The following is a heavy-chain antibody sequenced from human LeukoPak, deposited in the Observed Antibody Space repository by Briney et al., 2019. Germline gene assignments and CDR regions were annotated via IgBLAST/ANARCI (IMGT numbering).Heavy chain of an antibody. Sequence: GGSLRLSCAASGFTFSSYAMHWVRQAPGKGLEWVAVISYDGSNKYYADSVKGRFTISRDNSKNTLYLQMNSLRAEDTAVYYCAREKQGTGMDYFDYWGQGTLVTVSS. CDR2: ISYDGSNK. J-gene: IGHJ4*02. CDR3: AREKQGTGMDYFDY. D-gene: IGHD1-1*01. V-gene: IGHV3-30-3*01. CDR1: GFTFSSYA.